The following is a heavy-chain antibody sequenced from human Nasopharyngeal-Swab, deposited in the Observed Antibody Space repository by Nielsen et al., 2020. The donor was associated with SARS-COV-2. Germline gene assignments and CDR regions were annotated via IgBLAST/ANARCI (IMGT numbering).Heavy chain of an antibody. CDR2: IWHDGSDQ. D-gene: IGHD2-15*01. Sequence: VRQAPGKGLEWVAVIWHDGSDQRYAESVKGRFTISRDNSKNTLYMQMNSLGAEDTAVYYCARALLPTLRTLYYYYYGMDVWGQGTTVTVSS. J-gene: IGHJ6*02. CDR3: ARALLPTLRTLYYYYYGMDV. V-gene: IGHV3-33*01.